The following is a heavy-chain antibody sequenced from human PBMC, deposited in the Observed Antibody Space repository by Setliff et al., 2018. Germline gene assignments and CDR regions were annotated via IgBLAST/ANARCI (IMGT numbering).Heavy chain of an antibody. D-gene: IGHD3-3*01. CDR2: ISYDGSNK. V-gene: IGHV3-30*19. CDR3: ARARSITIFGVVKRTMSY. J-gene: IGHJ4*02. Sequence: GGSLRLSCAASGFTFNTHAMHWVRQAPGKGLEWVAVISYDGSNKYYADSVKGRFTISRDNSKNTLYLQMNSLRAEDTAVYYCARARSITIFGVVKRTMSYWGQGTLVTVSS. CDR1: GFTFNTHA.